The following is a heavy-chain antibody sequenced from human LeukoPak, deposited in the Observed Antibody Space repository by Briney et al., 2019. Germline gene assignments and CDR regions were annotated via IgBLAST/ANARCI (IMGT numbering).Heavy chain of an antibody. CDR1: GGSISSYY. CDR3: ARLVVGPRFDP. D-gene: IGHD1-26*01. J-gene: IGHJ5*02. Sequence: SETLSLTCTVSGGSISSYYWSWIRQPPGKGLEWIGYIYYSGSTNYNPSLKSRVTISVDTSKNQFSLKLSSVTAADTAVYYCARLVVGPRFDPWGQGTLVTVS. CDR2: IYYSGST. V-gene: IGHV4-59*01.